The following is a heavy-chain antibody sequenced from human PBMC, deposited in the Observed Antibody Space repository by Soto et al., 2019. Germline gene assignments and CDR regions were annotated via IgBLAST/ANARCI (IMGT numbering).Heavy chain of an antibody. CDR1: GGSISSSSYY. CDR3: AAGGGLPRYY. Sequence: PSETLSLTCTVSGGSISSSSYYWGWIRQPPGKGLEWIGSIYYSGSTYYNPSLKSRVTISVDTSKNQFSLKLSSVTAADTAVYYCAAGGGLPRYYWGQGTLVTV. D-gene: IGHD5-12*01. J-gene: IGHJ4*02. V-gene: IGHV4-39*07. CDR2: IYYSGST.